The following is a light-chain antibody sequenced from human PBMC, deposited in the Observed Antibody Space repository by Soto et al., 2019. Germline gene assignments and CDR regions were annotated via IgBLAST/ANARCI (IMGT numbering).Light chain of an antibody. CDR2: ENN. V-gene: IGLV1-51*02. CDR3: GTWDSSLSAYYV. CDR1: SSNIGNNY. Sequence: QPVLTQPPSVSAAPGQKVTISCSGSSSNIGNNYVSWYQQLPGTAPKLLIYENNKRPSGIPDRFSGSKSGTSATLGITGLQTGDEADYYCGTWDSSLSAYYVFGTGTRSPS. J-gene: IGLJ1*01.